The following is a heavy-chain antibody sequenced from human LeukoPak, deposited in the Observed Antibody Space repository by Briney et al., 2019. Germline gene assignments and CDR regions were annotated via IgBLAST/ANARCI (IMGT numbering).Heavy chain of an antibody. Sequence: GGSLRLSCAASGFSFSSYAMSWVRQAPGKGLEWVSTISGSGGSTNYADSVQGRFTVSRDNSMSTLYLQMNRLRADDTAIYYCAKKASGIAPADYWGQGTLVTVSS. J-gene: IGHJ4*02. V-gene: IGHV3-23*01. CDR2: ISGSGGST. CDR3: AKKASGIAPADY. D-gene: IGHD6-19*01. CDR1: GFSFSSYA.